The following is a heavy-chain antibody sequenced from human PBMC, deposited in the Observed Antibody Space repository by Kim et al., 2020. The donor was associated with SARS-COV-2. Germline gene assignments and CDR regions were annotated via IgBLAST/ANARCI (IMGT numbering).Heavy chain of an antibody. J-gene: IGHJ4*02. Sequence: SETLSLTCTVSGGSISSSSYYWGWIRQPPGKGLEWIGSIYYSGSTYYNPSLKSRVTISVDTSKNQFSLKLSSVTAADTAVYYCASQTQAGDRDYWGQGTLVTVSS. CDR3: ASQTQAGDRDY. CDR1: GGSISSSSYY. CDR2: IYYSGST. D-gene: IGHD7-27*01. V-gene: IGHV4-39*01.